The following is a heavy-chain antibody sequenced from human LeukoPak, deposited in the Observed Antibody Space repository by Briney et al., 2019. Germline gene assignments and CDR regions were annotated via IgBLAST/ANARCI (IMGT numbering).Heavy chain of an antibody. Sequence: GESLKISCKGSGYSFTNYWITWVRQMPGKGLEWMGRIDPSDSYTNYSPSFQGHVTISADKSISTAYLQWSSLKASDTAMYYCARTLMVRGVTQRFDPWGQGTLVTVSS. CDR1: GYSFTNYW. CDR3: ARTLMVRGVTQRFDP. J-gene: IGHJ5*02. V-gene: IGHV5-10-1*01. D-gene: IGHD3-10*01. CDR2: IDPSDSYT.